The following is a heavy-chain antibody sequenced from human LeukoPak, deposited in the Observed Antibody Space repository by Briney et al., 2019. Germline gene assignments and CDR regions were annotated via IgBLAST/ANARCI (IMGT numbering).Heavy chain of an antibody. CDR1: GFTFSNYW. CDR2: ISTDGKST. J-gene: IGHJ6*02. V-gene: IGHV3-74*01. D-gene: IGHD2-2*01. CDR3: VRDYQFIREV. Sequence: GGSLRLSCVASGFTFSNYWMLWVRQAPGKGLMWVSLISTDGKSTRYAESVKGRFTISRDNAKNALYLQMDILRVEDTALYFCVRDYQFIREVWGQGTTVTVSS.